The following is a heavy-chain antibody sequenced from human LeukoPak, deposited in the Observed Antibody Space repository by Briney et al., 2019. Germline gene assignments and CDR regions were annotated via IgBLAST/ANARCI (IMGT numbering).Heavy chain of an antibody. D-gene: IGHD6-19*01. CDR3: ARVGIAVASPFFDY. CDR2: IYYSGTT. Sequence: PSGTLSLTCTVSGSSVSSDSYYWTWIRQPPGKGLEWIGYIYYSGTTNYNPSLKSRVTISVDTSKNQFSLKLGSVTAADTAVYYCARVGIAVASPFFDYWGQGALVTVSS. J-gene: IGHJ4*02. CDR1: GSSVSSDSYY. V-gene: IGHV4-61*01.